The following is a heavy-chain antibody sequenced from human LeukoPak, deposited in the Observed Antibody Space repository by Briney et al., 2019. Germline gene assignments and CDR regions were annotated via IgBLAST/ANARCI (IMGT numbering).Heavy chain of an antibody. Sequence: GRSLRLSCAASGFTLSSYGMHWVRQAPGKGLEWVAVISYDGSNKYYADSVKGRFTISRDNSKNTLYLQMNSLRAEDTAVYYCASLLDYWGQGTLVTVSS. J-gene: IGHJ4*02. V-gene: IGHV3-30*03. CDR3: ASLLDY. CDR1: GFTLSSYG. CDR2: ISYDGSNK.